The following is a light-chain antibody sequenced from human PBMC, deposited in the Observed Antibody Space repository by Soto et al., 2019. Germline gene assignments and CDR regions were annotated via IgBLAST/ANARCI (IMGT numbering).Light chain of an antibody. CDR1: SSDVGAYNY. J-gene: IGLJ1*01. CDR2: DVS. CDR3: SSYTSATTYV. V-gene: IGLV2-14*01. Sequence: QSALTQPASVSGSPGQSITISCTGTSSDVGAYNYDSWYQQYPGEAPKVIIYDVSHRPAGVSNRFSGSKSGNTASLTISGLQTQYEADYYCSSYTSATTYVFGTG.